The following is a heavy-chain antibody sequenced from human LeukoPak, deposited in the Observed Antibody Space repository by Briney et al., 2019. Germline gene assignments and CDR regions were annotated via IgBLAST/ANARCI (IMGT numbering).Heavy chain of an antibody. CDR2: ISDDGTFS. D-gene: IGHD1-14*01. CDR1: GFTFSRYA. Sequence: GGSLRLSCAASGFTFSRYAMHWVRQAPGKGLEWVAVISDDGTFSLYGDSVRGRFTISRDSSKNTLYLQMSSLRPEDTAVYYCARDPYRDAPDYFDYWGQGTLVTVSS. V-gene: IGHV3-30-3*01. CDR3: ARDPYRDAPDYFDY. J-gene: IGHJ4*02.